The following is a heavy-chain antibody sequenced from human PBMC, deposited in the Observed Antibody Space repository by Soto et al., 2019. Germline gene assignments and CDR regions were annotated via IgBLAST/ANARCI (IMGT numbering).Heavy chain of an antibody. CDR3: AKHGGREVYFGNWFDP. CDR2: IIPIFGTR. J-gene: IGHJ5*02. Sequence: QVQLVQSGAEVKKPGSSVKVSCKASGGTFSNYAITWVRQAPGQGLEWLGRIIPIFGTRDYAQKFQGRVTISADEPTTTAYMELSSTRSDDTAVYYCAKHGGREVYFGNWFDPWGQGTLVTVSS. D-gene: IGHD2-15*01. CDR1: GGTFSNYA. V-gene: IGHV1-69*15.